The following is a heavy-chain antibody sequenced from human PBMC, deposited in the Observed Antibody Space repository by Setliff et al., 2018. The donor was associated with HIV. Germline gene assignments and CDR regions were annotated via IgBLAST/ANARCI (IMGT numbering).Heavy chain of an antibody. CDR3: VKNLYTEMWGEIFDS. CDR2: IWHDGSNQ. CDR1: GFTFNDYA. J-gene: IGHJ4*02. V-gene: IGHV3-33*06. D-gene: IGHD3-16*01. Sequence: GESLKISCAASGFTFNDYAMHWVRQAPGKGLEWVAVIWHDGSNQYYADSVKCRFTISRDNSRNTQYLQMNSLSVEDTAVYYCVKNLYTEMWGEIFDSWGRGTLVTVSS.